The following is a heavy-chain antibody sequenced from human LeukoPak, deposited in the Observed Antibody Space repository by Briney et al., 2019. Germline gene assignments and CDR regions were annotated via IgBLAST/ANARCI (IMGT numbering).Heavy chain of an antibody. D-gene: IGHD5/OR15-5a*01. Sequence: GGSLRLSCAASGFTFSSYSMNWVRQAPGKGLEWVSSISSSGTYIYFADSLKGRFTISRDNAKNSLYLQMNSLRAEDTAVYYCARYLYDPYYFDYWGQGTLVTVSS. CDR3: ARYLYDPYYFDY. CDR2: ISSSGTYI. V-gene: IGHV3-21*01. CDR1: GFTFSSYS. J-gene: IGHJ4*02.